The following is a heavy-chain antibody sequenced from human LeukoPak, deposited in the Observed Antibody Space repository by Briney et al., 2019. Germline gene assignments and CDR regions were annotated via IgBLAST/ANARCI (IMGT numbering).Heavy chain of an antibody. J-gene: IGHJ4*02. Sequence: GGSLRVSCAASGFTFSSYAMHWVRQAPGKGLEWVAVISCDGSNKYYADSVKGRFTISRDNSKNTLYLQMNSLRAEDTAVYYCARDQESRSWYRAPFDYWGQGTLVTASS. D-gene: IGHD6-13*01. CDR1: GFTFSSYA. V-gene: IGHV3-30-3*01. CDR3: ARDQESRSWYRAPFDY. CDR2: ISCDGSNK.